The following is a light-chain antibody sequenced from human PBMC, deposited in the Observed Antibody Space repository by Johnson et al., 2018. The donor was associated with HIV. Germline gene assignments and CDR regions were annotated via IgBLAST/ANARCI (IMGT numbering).Light chain of an antibody. J-gene: IGLJ1*01. CDR1: SSNIGNNY. V-gene: IGLV1-51*02. CDR2: ENN. Sequence: HSVLTQPPSVSAAPGQKVTISCSGSSSNIGNNYVSWYQQLPGTAPKLLIYENNKRPSGIPDRFSGSKSGTSATLGITGLQTGEEADYYCGTWDSSLSAAVFGTGTKVTVL. CDR3: GTWDSSLSAAV.